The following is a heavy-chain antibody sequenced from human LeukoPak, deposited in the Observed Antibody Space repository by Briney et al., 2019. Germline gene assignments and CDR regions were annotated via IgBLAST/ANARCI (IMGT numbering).Heavy chain of an antibody. CDR3: ATGRSCTTCYLPDY. D-gene: IGHD2-2*01. J-gene: IGHJ4*02. Sequence: GGSLRLSCAASGFAFSAYGMHWVRQAPGKGLEWVANINQDGGEKHYVDSVKGRFTISRDNARNSLYLQMNSLRAEDTAVYHCATGRSCTTCYLPDYWGQGTLVTVSS. CDR1: GFAFSAYG. CDR2: INQDGGEK. V-gene: IGHV3-7*01.